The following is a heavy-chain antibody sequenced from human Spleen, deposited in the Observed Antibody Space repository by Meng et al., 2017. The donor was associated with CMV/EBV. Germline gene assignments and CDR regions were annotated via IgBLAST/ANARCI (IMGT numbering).Heavy chain of an antibody. D-gene: IGHD2-2*01. Sequence: GESLKISCAASGFTFSSYEMNWVRQAPGKGLEWVSYISSSGSTIYYADSVKGRFTISRDNSKNTLYLQMNSLRAEDTAVYYCARARISCSSTSCSSYGMDVWGQGTTVTVSS. CDR3: ARARISCSSTSCSSYGMDV. V-gene: IGHV3-48*03. CDR1: GFTFSSYE. CDR2: ISSSGSTI. J-gene: IGHJ6*02.